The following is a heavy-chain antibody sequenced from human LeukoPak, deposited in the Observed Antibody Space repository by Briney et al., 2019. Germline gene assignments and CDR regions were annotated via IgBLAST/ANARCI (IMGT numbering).Heavy chain of an antibody. J-gene: IGHJ4*02. V-gene: IGHV3-23*01. CDR2: ISSSAGNT. CDR3: AKVRAPLWGKDY. Sequence: GGSLRLSCAASGFTFSSYWMSWVRQAPGKGLEWVSTISSSAGNTYYADSVKGRFTISRDNSKNTLYLLMNSLRAEDTAVYYCAKVRAPLWGKDYWGQGTLVTVSS. CDR1: GFTFSSYW. D-gene: IGHD3-16*01.